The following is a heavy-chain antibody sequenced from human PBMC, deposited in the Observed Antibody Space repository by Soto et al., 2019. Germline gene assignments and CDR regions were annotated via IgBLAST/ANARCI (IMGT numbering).Heavy chain of an antibody. CDR1: GYTFTSYY. J-gene: IGHJ4*02. CDR3: ASDMSMVRGVSSPRFDY. V-gene: IGHV1-46*01. CDR2: INPSGGST. Sequence: ASVKVSCKASGYTFTSYYMHCVRQAPGQGLEWMGIINPSGGSTSYAQKFQGRVTMTRDTSTSTVYMELSSLRSEDTAVYYCASDMSMVRGVSSPRFDYWGQGTLVTVSS. D-gene: IGHD3-10*01.